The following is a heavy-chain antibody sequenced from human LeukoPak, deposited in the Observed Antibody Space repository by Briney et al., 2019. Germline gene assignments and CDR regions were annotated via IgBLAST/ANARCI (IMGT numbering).Heavy chain of an antibody. J-gene: IGHJ4*02. CDR2: IYTSGST. CDR1: GGSISSGSYY. Sequence: KTSETLSLTXTVSGGSISSGSYYWSWIRQPAGKGLEWIGRIYTSGSTNYNPSLKSRVTISVDTSKNQFSLKLSSVTAADTAVYYCARGPGDFWSGYQMDYWGQGTLVTVSS. D-gene: IGHD3-3*01. CDR3: ARGPGDFWSGYQMDY. V-gene: IGHV4-61*02.